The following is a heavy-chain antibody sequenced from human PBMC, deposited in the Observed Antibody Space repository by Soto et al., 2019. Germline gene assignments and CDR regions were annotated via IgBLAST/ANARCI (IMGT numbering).Heavy chain of an antibody. V-gene: IGHV6-1*01. D-gene: IGHD2-2*01. CDR2: TYYRSKWYN. CDR1: GDSVSSNSAA. CDR3: ARDSRIVVVPAAMQRDGTDYYYGMDV. Sequence: SQTLSLTCAISGDSVSSNSAAWNWIRQSPSRGLEWLGRTYYRSKWYNDYAVSVKSRITINPDTSKNQFSLQLNSVTPEATAVYYCARDSRIVVVPAAMQRDGTDYYYGMDVWSPGTTVTVSS. J-gene: IGHJ6*02.